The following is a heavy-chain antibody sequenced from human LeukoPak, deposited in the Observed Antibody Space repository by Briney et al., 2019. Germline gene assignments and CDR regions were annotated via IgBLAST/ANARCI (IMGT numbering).Heavy chain of an antibody. CDR2: ISAYNGNT. V-gene: IGHV1-18*04. Sequence: ASVKVSCKASGYTFTSYGIRWVRQAPGPGLEWMGWISAYNGNTNYAQKLQGRVTMTTDTSTSTAYMELRSLRSDDTAVYYCARDRRYFDWLLADYWGQGTLVTVSS. CDR1: GYTFTSYG. J-gene: IGHJ4*02. D-gene: IGHD3-9*01. CDR3: ARDRRYFDWLLADY.